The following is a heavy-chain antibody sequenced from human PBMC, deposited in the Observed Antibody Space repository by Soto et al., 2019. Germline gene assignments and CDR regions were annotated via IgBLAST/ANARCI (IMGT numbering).Heavy chain of an antibody. CDR2: IYYSGST. D-gene: IGHD6-19*01. CDR1: GGSISSYY. CDR3: ARGAKGVADIFDY. V-gene: IGHV4-59*01. J-gene: IGHJ4*02. Sequence: SETLSLTCTVSGGSISSYYWSWIRQPPGKGLEWIGYIYYSGSTNYNPSLKSRVTISVDTSKNQFSLKLSSVTAADTAVYYCARGAKGVADIFDYWGQGTLVTVSS.